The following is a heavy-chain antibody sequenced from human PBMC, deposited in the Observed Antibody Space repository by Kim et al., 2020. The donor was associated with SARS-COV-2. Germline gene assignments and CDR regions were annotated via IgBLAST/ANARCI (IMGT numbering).Heavy chain of an antibody. CDR2: IKQDGSEK. V-gene: IGHV3-7*01. D-gene: IGHD3-10*01. CDR1: GFTFSSYW. J-gene: IGHJ6*02. CDR3: ARLDTMVRGRPYYYYYGMDV. Sequence: GGSLRLSCAASGFTFSSYWMSWVRQAPGKGLEWVANIKQDGSEKYYVDSVKGRFTISRDNAKNSLYLQMNSLRAEDTAVYYCARLDTMVRGRPYYYYYGMDVWGQGTTVTVSS.